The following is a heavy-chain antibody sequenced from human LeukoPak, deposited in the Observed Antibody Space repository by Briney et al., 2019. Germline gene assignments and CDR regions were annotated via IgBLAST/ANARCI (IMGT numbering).Heavy chain of an antibody. J-gene: IGHJ5*02. CDR3: ARRYTAMASFDP. D-gene: IGHD5-18*01. Sequence: SETLSLTCTVSGYSISSGYYWGWLRPPPGKGLEWIGSIHHSGSTYYNPTLKSRVTISVDTFKTQISLKLSSVTAADTAVYYCARRYTAMASFDPWGQGTLVTVSS. CDR2: IHHSGST. V-gene: IGHV4-38-2*02. CDR1: GYSISSGYY.